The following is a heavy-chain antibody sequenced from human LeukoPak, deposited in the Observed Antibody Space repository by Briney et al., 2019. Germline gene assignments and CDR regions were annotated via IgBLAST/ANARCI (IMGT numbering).Heavy chain of an antibody. J-gene: IGHJ4*02. CDR2: IIPILGIA. CDR1: GGTFSSYA. CDR3: ARESSFGAVTAMRFDY. Sequence: SVKVSCKASGGTFSSYAISWVRQAPGQGLEWMGRIIPILGIANYAQKFQGRVTITADKSTSTAYMELSSLRSEDTAVYYCARESSFGAVTAMRFDYWGQGTLVTVSS. D-gene: IGHD2-21*02. V-gene: IGHV1-69*04.